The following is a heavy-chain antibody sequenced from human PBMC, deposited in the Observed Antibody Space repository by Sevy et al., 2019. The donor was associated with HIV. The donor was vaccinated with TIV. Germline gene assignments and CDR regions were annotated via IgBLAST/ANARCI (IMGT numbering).Heavy chain of an antibody. Sequence: GESLKISCAASGFTFSSYSMNWVRQAPGKGLEWVSYISSSSSTIYYADSVKGRFTISRDNAKNSLYLQMNSLRDEDTAVYYCARDQASGYYDSSGPFDYWGQGTLVTVSS. CDR1: GFTFSSYS. CDR2: ISSSSSTI. CDR3: ARDQASGYYDSSGPFDY. V-gene: IGHV3-48*02. D-gene: IGHD3-22*01. J-gene: IGHJ4*02.